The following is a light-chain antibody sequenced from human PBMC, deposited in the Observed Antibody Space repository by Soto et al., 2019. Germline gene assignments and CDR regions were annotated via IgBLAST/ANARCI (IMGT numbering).Light chain of an antibody. J-gene: IGLJ1*01. CDR3: CSYAGSYTYV. CDR2: DVG. CDR1: SGDVGRYNH. V-gene: IGLV2-11*01. Sequence: QSVLTQPRSVSGSPGQSVTISCTGTSGDVGRYNHVSWYQQYPGKAPKLMIYDVGKRPSGVPDRFSGSKSGNTASLTISGLQADDEADYFCCSYAGSYTYVFGTGTKVTVL.